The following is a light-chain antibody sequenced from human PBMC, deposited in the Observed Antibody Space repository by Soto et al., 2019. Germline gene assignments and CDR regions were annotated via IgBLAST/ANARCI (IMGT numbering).Light chain of an antibody. J-gene: IGLJ1*01. V-gene: IGLV2-14*01. CDR3: SSYTSSSSFV. CDR2: EVS. CDR1: SSDVGGYKY. Sequence: QCALTQPASVSGSPGQSITISCTGTSSDVGGYKYVSWYQQHPGKAPKLMIYEVSNRPSGVSNRFSGSKSGNTASLTISGLQVEDEADYYCSSYTSSSSFVFGTGTKVTVL.